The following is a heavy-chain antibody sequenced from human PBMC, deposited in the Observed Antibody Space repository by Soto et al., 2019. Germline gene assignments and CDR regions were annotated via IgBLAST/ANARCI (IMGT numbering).Heavy chain of an antibody. J-gene: IGHJ3*02. CDR3: ARSGYCSSTSCYRDAFDI. D-gene: IGHD2-2*01. CDR2: IYPGDSDT. V-gene: IGHV5-51*01. Sequence: RESLKISCKGSGYSFTSYWIGWVRQMPGKVLEWMGSIYPGDSDTRYSPSFQGQVTISADKSISTAYLQWSSLKASDTAMYYCARSGYCSSTSCYRDAFDIWGQGTMVTVSS. CDR1: GYSFTSYW.